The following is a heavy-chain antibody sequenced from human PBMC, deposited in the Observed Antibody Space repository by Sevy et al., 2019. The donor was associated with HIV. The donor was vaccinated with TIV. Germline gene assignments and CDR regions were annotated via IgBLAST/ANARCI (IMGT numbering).Heavy chain of an antibody. J-gene: IGHJ4*02. CDR1: AGSISSDSYF. CDR2: IHASGST. Sequence: SETLSLTCTVSAGSISSDSYFWNWIRQPAGKGLEWIGRIHASGSTIYNPSLKSRVTMSVDKSKSQFSLRRTSVTAAGSAVYFCARERGSNILTLGLDFWGQGSLVTVSS. V-gene: IGHV4-61*02. D-gene: IGHD3-9*01. CDR3: ARERGSNILTLGLDF.